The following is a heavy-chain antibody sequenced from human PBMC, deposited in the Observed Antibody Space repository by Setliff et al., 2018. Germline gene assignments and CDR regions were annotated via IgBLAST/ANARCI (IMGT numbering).Heavy chain of an antibody. J-gene: IGHJ6*03. CDR3: ARGRRGVPYYYYYYMDV. CDR1: GDSISSGNW. D-gene: IGHD2-8*01. CDR2: INHSGNT. Sequence: SETLSLTCAVSGDSISSGNWWSWVRQPPEKGLEWIGEINHSGNTNYNPSLKSRVTMSVDTSKNQFSLKLSSVTAADTAVYYCARGRRGVPYYYYYYMDVWGKGTTVTVSS. V-gene: IGHV4-4*02.